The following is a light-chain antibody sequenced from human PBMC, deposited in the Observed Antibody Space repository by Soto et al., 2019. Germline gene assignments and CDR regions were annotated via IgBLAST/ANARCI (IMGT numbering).Light chain of an antibody. V-gene: IGKV3-20*01. J-gene: IGKJ1*01. Sequence: EIVLTESPGTLSLSPGERATLSCRASQSVSRRCLARYQQTVGETTRFLMCRASTRADGIPDRFSGSGSGTEFTLTTSSPEPEAFGAYYCQQYGTSPTTFGQGTKVDIK. CDR3: QQYGTSPTT. CDR2: RAS. CDR1: QSVSRRC.